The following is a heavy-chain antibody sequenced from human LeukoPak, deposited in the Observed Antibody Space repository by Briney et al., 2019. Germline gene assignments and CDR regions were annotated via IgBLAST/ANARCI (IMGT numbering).Heavy chain of an antibody. CDR3: ARTRIDSSGWYWFDP. CDR2: IIPIFGTA. Sequence: SVKVSCKASGGTFSSYAISWVRQAPGQGPEWMGGIIPIFGTANYAQKFQGRVTITTDESTSTAYMELSSLRSEDTAVYYCARTRIDSSGWYWFDPWGQGTLVTVSS. CDR1: GGTFSSYA. V-gene: IGHV1-69*05. J-gene: IGHJ5*02. D-gene: IGHD6-19*01.